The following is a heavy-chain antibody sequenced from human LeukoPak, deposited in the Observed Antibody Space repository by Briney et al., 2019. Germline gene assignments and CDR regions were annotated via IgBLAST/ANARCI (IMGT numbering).Heavy chain of an antibody. CDR3: AKRGVVIRVILVGFHKEAYYFDS. J-gene: IGHJ4*02. Sequence: PGGSLRLSCAASGFTFSSYWMHWVCQVPGKGLVWVSRIDSDGSRTTYADSVKGRFTISRDNPKNTLYLQMNSLRAEDTAVYFCAKRGVVIRVILVGFHKEAYYFDSWGQGALVTVSS. CDR2: IDSDGSRT. CDR1: GFTFSSYW. V-gene: IGHV3-74*01. D-gene: IGHD3-22*01.